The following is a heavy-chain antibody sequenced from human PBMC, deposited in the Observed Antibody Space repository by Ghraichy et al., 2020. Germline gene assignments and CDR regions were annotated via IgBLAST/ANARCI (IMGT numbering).Heavy chain of an antibody. V-gene: IGHV3-23*01. J-gene: IGHJ4*02. CDR3: AKDRGSTWYEPFDY. Sequence: LSLTCAASGFTFSSYAMSWVRQAPGKGLEWVSGVSGSGGSAYYADSVKGRFTISRDNSKNTLSVQMNSLRAEDTAVYYCAKDRGSTWYEPFDYWGQGTLVTVSS. CDR2: VSGSGGSA. D-gene: IGHD6-13*01. CDR1: GFTFSSYA.